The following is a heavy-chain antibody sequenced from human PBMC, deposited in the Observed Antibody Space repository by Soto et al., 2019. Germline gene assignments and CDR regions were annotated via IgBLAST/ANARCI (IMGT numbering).Heavy chain of an antibody. D-gene: IGHD5-18*01. CDR1: GFTFSSYG. V-gene: IGHV3-30*18. J-gene: IGHJ6*03. CDR2: ISYDGSNK. Sequence: GGSLRLSCAASGFTFSSYGMHWVRQAPGKGLEWVAVISYDGSNKYYADSVKGRFTISSDNSKNTLYLQMNSLRAEDTAVYYCAKDPALDTAMVYYYMDVWGKGTTVTVSS. CDR3: AKDPALDTAMVYYYMDV.